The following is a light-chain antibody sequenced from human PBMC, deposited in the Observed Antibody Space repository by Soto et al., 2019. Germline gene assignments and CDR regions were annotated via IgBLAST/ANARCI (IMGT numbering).Light chain of an antibody. CDR3: QQYGSSLPWT. J-gene: IGKJ1*01. CDR2: GAS. V-gene: IGKV3-20*01. CDR1: QSVSSSY. Sequence: EIVLTQSPGTLSLSPGERATLSCRASQSVSSSYLAWYQQKPGQAPRLLIYGASSRATGIPDRFSGSGSGTDFTLTISRLAPEDFAVYYCQQYGSSLPWTFGQGTKVEIK.